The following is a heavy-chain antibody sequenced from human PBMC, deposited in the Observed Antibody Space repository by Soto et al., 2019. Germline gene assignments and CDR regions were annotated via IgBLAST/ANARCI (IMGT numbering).Heavy chain of an antibody. Sequence: EVQLVESGGGLVQPGRSLRLSCAASGFTFDDYAMHWVRQAPGKGLEWVSVISWNSGSIGYADSVKGRFTISRDNAKNSLYLQMNSLRAEDTALYYCAKGRACSGGSGYLAAFDIWGQGTMVTVSS. CDR3: AKGRACSGGSGYLAAFDI. CDR1: GFTFDDYA. J-gene: IGHJ3*02. D-gene: IGHD2-15*01. V-gene: IGHV3-9*01. CDR2: ISWNSGSI.